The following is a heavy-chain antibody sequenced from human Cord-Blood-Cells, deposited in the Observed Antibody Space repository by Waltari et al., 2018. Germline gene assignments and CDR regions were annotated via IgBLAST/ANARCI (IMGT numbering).Heavy chain of an antibody. Sequence: QVQLVESGGGVVQPGRSLRLSCAASGFTFSSYAMHWVRQAPGKGLEWGAVISYDGSNKYYADSVKGRFTISRDNSKNTLYLQMNSLRAEDTAVYYCARDKGIDYWGQGTLVTVSS. CDR1: GFTFSSYA. CDR3: ARDKGIDY. CDR2: ISYDGSNK. J-gene: IGHJ4*02. V-gene: IGHV3-30*04.